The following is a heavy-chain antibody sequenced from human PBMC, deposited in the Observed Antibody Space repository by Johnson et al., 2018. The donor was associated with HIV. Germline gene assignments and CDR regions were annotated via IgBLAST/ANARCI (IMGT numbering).Heavy chain of an antibody. Sequence: VQLVESGGGVVQPGRSLRLSCAASGFTFSNYGMHWVRQAPGQGLEWVAIIWYDGSNKYYADSVKGRFTISRDNSKNTLYLQMNSLRAEDTAIYYCAKELSSSWTGDAFDIWGQGTMVTVSS. V-gene: IGHV3-33*06. CDR1: GFTFSNYG. CDR2: IWYDGSNK. CDR3: AKELSSSWTGDAFDI. J-gene: IGHJ3*02. D-gene: IGHD6-13*01.